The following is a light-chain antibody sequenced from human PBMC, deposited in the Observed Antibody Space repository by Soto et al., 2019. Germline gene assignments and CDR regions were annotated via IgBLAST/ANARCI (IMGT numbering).Light chain of an antibody. J-gene: IGKJ1*01. Sequence: EIVLPQPPGPLSLSLGDPATLSCRASQSVGVSLPWNQQKPGQPPRLLVYDVSNRATGIPARFSGSGSETDFTLTISTLEPEDFAVYYCQQRSDWPPTWTFGQGTKVEI. CDR3: QQRSDWPPTWT. V-gene: IGKV3-11*01. CDR1: QSVGVS. CDR2: DVS.